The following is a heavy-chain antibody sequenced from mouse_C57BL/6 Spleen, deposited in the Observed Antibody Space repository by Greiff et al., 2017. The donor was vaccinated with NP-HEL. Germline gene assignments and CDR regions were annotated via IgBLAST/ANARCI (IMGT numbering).Heavy chain of an antibody. J-gene: IGHJ1*03. CDR1: GYTFTDYN. Sequence: EVQLQESGPELVKPGASVKMSCKASGYTFTDYNMHWVKQSHGKSLEWIGYINPNNGGTSYNQKFKGKATLTVNKSSSTAYMELRSLTSEDSAVYYCARGGWGLRGYFDVWGTGTTVTVSS. CDR3: ARGGWGLRGYFDV. CDR2: INPNNGGT. D-gene: IGHD2-4*01. V-gene: IGHV1-22*01.